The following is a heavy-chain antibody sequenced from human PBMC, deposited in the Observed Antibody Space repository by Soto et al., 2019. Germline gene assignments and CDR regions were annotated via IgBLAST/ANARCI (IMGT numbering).Heavy chain of an antibody. D-gene: IGHD4-17*01. J-gene: IGHJ3*01. CDR2: ISYDGNNK. CDR3: AKFLPVDASDL. Sequence: QVELVESGGGVVQPGRSLRLSCAASGFTFKNFGMRWVRQAPGKGLEWVAVISYDGNNKYYWDSVKGRFTISRDNSKNPLYLQINSLRVEDTALDSGAKFLPVDASDLWGHGEMVIVSS. V-gene: IGHV3-30*18. CDR1: GFTFKNFG.